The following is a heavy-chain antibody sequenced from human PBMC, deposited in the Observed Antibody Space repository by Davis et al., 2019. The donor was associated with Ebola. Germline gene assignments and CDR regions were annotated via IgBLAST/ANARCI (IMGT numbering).Heavy chain of an antibody. J-gene: IGHJ4*02. CDR2: INPSGGST. CDR3: ARVGVAVDY. Sequence: ASVKVSCKASGYTFTSYYMHWVRQAPGQGLEWMGIINPSGGSTSYAQKFQGRVTMTRDTSISTAYMELSRLRSDDTAVYYCARVGVAVDYWGQGTLVTVSS. V-gene: IGHV1-46*01. CDR1: GYTFTSYY. D-gene: IGHD6-19*01.